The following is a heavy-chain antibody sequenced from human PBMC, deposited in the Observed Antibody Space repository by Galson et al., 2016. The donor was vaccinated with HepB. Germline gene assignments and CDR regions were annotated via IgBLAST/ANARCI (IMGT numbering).Heavy chain of an antibody. J-gene: IGHJ6*02. D-gene: IGHD2/OR15-2a*01. Sequence: SLRLSCAASGFTVSSNYMTWVRQAPGKGLEWVPVIYSGGSTYYADSVKGRFIISRDNSKNTLYLQMNSLRAEDTAVYYCARDNNYYYGMDVWGQGTTVTVSS. CDR1: GFTVSSNY. CDR3: ARDNNYYYGMDV. CDR2: IYSGGST. V-gene: IGHV3-53*01.